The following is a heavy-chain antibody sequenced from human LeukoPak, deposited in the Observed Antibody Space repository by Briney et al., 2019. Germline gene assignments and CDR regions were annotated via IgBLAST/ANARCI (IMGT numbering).Heavy chain of an antibody. CDR2: INHSGST. CDR1: GDFFSGYY. J-gene: IGHJ4*02. Sequence: KTSETLSLTCAVYGDFFSGYYWSWIRQPPGKGLEWIGEINHSGSTNYNPSLKSRVTISVDTSKNQFSLKLSSVTAADTAVYYCARHPHIYGSGSCKAPNFDYWGQGTLVTVSS. CDR3: ARHPHIYGSGSCKAPNFDY. D-gene: IGHD3-10*01. V-gene: IGHV4-34*01.